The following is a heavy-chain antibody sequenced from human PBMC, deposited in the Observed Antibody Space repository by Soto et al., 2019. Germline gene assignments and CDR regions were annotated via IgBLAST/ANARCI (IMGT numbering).Heavy chain of an antibody. CDR3: ATEIGRTSAGEDFYYYGMDY. CDR2: IDSSTTYI. J-gene: IGHJ6*02. D-gene: IGHD2-2*01. CDR1: GFSFSSYS. V-gene: IGHV3-21*01. Sequence: PAGSLTLSCVASGFSFSSYSMNWVRHAPGRGLGWVSYIDSSTTYITYANSVKGRPTISTDNATNPMYLQVTRLRAADTAMYYYATEIGRTSAGEDFYYYGMDYWGQGTTVTVSS.